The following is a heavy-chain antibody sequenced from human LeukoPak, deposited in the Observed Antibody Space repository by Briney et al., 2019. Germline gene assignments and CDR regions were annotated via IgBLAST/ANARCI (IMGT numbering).Heavy chain of an antibody. CDR1: GFTFSSYG. J-gene: IGHJ3*02. Sequence: GGSLRLSCAASGFTFSSYGMHWVRQAPGKGLEWVAVISYDGSNKYYADSVKGRFTISRDNSKNTLYLQMNSLRAEDTAVYYCAKPDTAYCGGDCYHDAFDIWGQGTMVTVPS. CDR2: ISYDGSNK. CDR3: AKPDTAYCGGDCYHDAFDI. V-gene: IGHV3-30*18. D-gene: IGHD2-21*02.